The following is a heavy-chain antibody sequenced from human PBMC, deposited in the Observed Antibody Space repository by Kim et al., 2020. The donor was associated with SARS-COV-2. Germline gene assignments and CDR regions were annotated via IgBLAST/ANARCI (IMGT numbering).Heavy chain of an antibody. CDR3: AREGAPRRFSLFPSFRWFDP. V-gene: IGHV4-34*01. CDR2: INDSGST. CDR1: GGSFSGYY. J-gene: IGHJ5*02. Sequence: SETLSLTCAVYGGSFSGYYWSWIRQPPGKGLECIGEINDSGSTNYNPSLKSRVTISVDTSKNQFSLKLSSVTAADTAVYYCAREGAPRRFSLFPSFRWFDPWGQGTLVTVSS. D-gene: IGHD6-6*01.